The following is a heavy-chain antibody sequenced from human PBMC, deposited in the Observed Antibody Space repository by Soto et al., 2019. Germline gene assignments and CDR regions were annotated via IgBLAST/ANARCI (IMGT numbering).Heavy chain of an antibody. Sequence: LSLTCTVPGASVGTGYWSWIRQPPGKGLEWIGFMYYSGSFNYNPSLRSRVTISVDTSKNQFSLKVTSVTADDTAVYFCAKSYYDTTGFAVDPWGQGTLVTVS. D-gene: IGHD3-22*01. CDR2: MYYSGSF. J-gene: IGHJ5*02. CDR1: GASVGTGY. CDR3: AKSYYDTTGFAVDP. V-gene: IGHV4-59*02.